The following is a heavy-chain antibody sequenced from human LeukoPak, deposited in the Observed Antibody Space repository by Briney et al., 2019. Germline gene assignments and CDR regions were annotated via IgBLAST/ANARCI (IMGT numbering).Heavy chain of an antibody. D-gene: IGHD6-19*01. V-gene: IGHV3-15*01. Sequence: GGSLRLSCAASGFTFSNAWMSWVRQAPGKGLEWVGRIKSKTDGGTTDYAAPVKGRFTISRDDSKNTLYLQMNSLRAEDTAVYYCAKDGSSGWPTGWYFDLWGRGTLVTVSS. CDR3: AKDGSSGWPTGWYFDL. J-gene: IGHJ2*01. CDR1: GFTFSNAW. CDR2: IKSKTDGGTT.